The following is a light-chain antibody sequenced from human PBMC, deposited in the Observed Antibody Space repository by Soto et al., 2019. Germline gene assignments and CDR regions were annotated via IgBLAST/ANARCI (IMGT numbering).Light chain of an antibody. CDR3: TSRASSITYV. Sequence: QSFLTQPASVSGSPGQSITISCTGTSSDVGGYNYVSWYQQRPGKAPKLMIFEVSNRPSGVSNRFSGSKSGNTASLTISGLQAEDEADYYCTSRASSITYVIGTGTKVTVL. J-gene: IGLJ1*01. CDR2: EVS. V-gene: IGLV2-14*01. CDR1: SSDVGGYNY.